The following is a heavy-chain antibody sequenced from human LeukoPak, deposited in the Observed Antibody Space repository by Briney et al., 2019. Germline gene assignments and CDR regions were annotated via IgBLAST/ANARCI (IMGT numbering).Heavy chain of an antibody. CDR2: ITWNSVNI. CDR3: AKDKAMAGFYYFDY. D-gene: IGHD6-19*01. J-gene: IGHJ4*02. CDR1: GFTFDDYA. V-gene: IGHV3-9*01. Sequence: GRSLRHSCTTSGFTFDDYAMHWVRQVPGKGLEWVSGITWNSVNIGYADSVRGRFTISRDNAKNSLYLQMNSLRAEDTALYYCAKDKAMAGFYYFDYWGQGTLVTVSS.